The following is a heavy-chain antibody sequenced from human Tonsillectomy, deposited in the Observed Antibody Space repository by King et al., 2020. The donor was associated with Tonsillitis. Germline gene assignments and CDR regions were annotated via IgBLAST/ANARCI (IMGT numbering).Heavy chain of an antibody. D-gene: IGHD3-22*01. Sequence: VQLVESGAEVKKPGESLKIFCKGSGYTFTSYWIAWVRQMPGKGLEWMGSVYPGDSDTRYSPSFQGQVTISADKSISTAYLQWSSLKASDTAMYYCARHGDSSGYYLWGQGTLVTVSS. V-gene: IGHV5-51*01. CDR2: VYPGDSDT. CDR3: ARHGDSSGYYL. CDR1: GYTFTSYW. J-gene: IGHJ1*01.